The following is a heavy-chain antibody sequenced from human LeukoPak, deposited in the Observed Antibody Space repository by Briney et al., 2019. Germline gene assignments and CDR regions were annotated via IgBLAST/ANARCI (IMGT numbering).Heavy chain of an antibody. CDR3: ARALDYGGNARYYYYYYMDV. CDR2: TSGSGGST. D-gene: IGHD4-23*01. Sequence: GGSLRLSCAASGFTFSSYAMSWVRQAPGKGLEWVSATSGSGGSTYYADSVKGRFTISRDNSKNTLYLQMNSLRAEDTAAYYCARALDYGGNARYYYYYYMDVWGKGTTVTVSS. J-gene: IGHJ6*03. V-gene: IGHV3-23*01. CDR1: GFTFSSYA.